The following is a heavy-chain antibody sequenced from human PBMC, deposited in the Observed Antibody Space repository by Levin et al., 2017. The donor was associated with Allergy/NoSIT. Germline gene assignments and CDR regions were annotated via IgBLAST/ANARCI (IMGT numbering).Heavy chain of an antibody. Sequence: AAETLSLTCAVSGGSISSGCYSWSWIRQPPGKGLEWIGYIYHSGSTYYNPSLKSRVTISVDRSKNQFSLKLSSVTAADTAVYYCARSFRVTVTLLEYWGQGTLVTVSS. CDR2: IYHSGST. J-gene: IGHJ4*02. CDR3: ARSFRVTVTLLEY. CDR1: GGSISSGCYS. V-gene: IGHV4-30-2*01. D-gene: IGHD4-11*01.